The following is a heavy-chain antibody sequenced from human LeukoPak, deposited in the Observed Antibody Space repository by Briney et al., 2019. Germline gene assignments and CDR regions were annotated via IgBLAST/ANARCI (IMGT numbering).Heavy chain of an antibody. V-gene: IGHV4-34*01. CDR2: INHSGST. CDR3: ARDRGSQPFIDY. Sequence: PSETLSLTCAVYGGSFSGYYWSWIRQPPGKGLEWIGEINHSGSTNYNPSLKSRVTISVDTSKNQFSLKLSSVTAADTAVYYCARDRGSQPFIDYWGQGTLVTVSS. D-gene: IGHD1-26*01. CDR1: GGSFSGYY. J-gene: IGHJ4*02.